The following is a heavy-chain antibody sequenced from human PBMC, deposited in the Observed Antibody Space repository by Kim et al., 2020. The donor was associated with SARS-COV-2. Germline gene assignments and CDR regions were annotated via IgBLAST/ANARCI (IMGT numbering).Heavy chain of an antibody. D-gene: IGHD3-10*01. Sequence: ANTGRGRFTISGDNAKDSLDLQMNSLRAEDTAVYYCARPLWFGEFYYWGQGTLVTVSS. V-gene: IGHV3-21*01. J-gene: IGHJ4*02. CDR3: ARPLWFGEFYY.